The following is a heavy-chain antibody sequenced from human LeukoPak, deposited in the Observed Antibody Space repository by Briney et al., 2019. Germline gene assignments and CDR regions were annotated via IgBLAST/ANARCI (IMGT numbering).Heavy chain of an antibody. CDR3: ARERDYYDSSGLMPAIDAFDI. D-gene: IGHD3-22*01. J-gene: IGHJ3*02. Sequence: GASVKVSCKASGGTFSSYAISWARQAPGQGLEWMGGIIPIFGTANYAQKFQGRVTITADESTSTAYMELSSLRSEDTAVYYCARERDYYDSSGLMPAIDAFDIWGQGTMVTVSS. CDR1: GGTFSSYA. CDR2: IIPIFGTA. V-gene: IGHV1-69*13.